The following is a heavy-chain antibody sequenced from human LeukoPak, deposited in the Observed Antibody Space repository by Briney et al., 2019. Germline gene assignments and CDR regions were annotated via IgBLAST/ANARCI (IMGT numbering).Heavy chain of an antibody. J-gene: IGHJ5*02. CDR2: IRGGGTNT. Sequence: GGSLRLSCAASGFTFTNYAMTWVRQTPGKGLEWVSTIRGGGTNTLHADSVKGRFTISRDNSKSTLYLQMNNLRAEDTAVDYCAKHSGSDSGYWLDPWGQGTRVTVSS. CDR1: GFTFTNYA. V-gene: IGHV3-23*01. CDR3: AKHSGSDSGYWLDP. D-gene: IGHD5-12*01.